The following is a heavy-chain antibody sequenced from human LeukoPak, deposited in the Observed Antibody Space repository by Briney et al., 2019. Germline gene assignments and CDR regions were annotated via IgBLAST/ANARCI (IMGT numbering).Heavy chain of an antibody. J-gene: IGHJ5*02. D-gene: IGHD5-12*01. Sequence: ASVKVSCKASGYTFTSYDINWVRQASGQGLEWMGWMNPNSGKTGYAQKFQGRVTMTRDTSITTAYMELSSLRSEDTAVYYCARAVATYPAFDPWGQGTLVTVSS. V-gene: IGHV1-8*01. CDR1: GYTFTSYD. CDR2: MNPNSGKT. CDR3: ARAVATYPAFDP.